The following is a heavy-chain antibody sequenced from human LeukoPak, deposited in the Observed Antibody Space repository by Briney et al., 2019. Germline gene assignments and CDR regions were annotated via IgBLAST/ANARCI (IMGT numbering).Heavy chain of an antibody. Sequence: TGGSLRLSCAASGFTFSTYSGNWIRQAPGKGLEWVSTVLSDGATHYADSVTGRFTVSRDNSKNMLYLQMNSLRAEDTAIYYCAKDLYGSESTWGQGILVTVSS. V-gene: IGHV3-23*01. D-gene: IGHD3-10*01. J-gene: IGHJ4*02. CDR2: VLSDGAT. CDR3: AKDLYGSEST. CDR1: GFTFSTYS.